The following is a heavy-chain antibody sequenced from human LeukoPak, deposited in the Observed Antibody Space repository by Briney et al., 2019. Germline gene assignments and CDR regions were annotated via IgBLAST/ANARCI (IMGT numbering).Heavy chain of an antibody. D-gene: IGHD2-8*01. V-gene: IGHV3-74*01. Sequence: LAGGSLRLSCAASGFTFSSYWMHWVRQAPGKGLVWVSRINSDGSSTSYADSVKGRFTISRDNAKNTLYLQMNSLRAEDTAVYYCAREVAGYCTNGVCYPLDYWGQGTLVTVSS. CDR3: AREVAGYCTNGVCYPLDY. J-gene: IGHJ4*02. CDR2: INSDGSST. CDR1: GFTFSSYW.